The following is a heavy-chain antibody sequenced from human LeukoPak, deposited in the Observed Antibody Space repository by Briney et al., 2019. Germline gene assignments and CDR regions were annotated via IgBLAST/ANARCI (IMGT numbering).Heavy chain of an antibody. CDR3: ARHFGLLWFGEYYYFDY. CDR2: INHSGST. J-gene: IGHJ4*02. V-gene: IGHV4-38-2*02. CDR1: GYSISSGYY. D-gene: IGHD3-10*01. Sequence: SETLSLTCTVSGYSISSGYYWGWIRQPPGKGLEWIGEINHSGSTNYNPSLKSRVTISVDTSKNQFSLKLSSVTAADTAVYYCARHFGLLWFGEYYYFDYWGQGTLVTVSS.